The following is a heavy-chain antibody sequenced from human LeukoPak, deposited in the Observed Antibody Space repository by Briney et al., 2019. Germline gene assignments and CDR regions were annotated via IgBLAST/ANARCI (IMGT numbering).Heavy chain of an antibody. V-gene: IGHV3-30*03. Sequence: GRSLRLSCAASGFTFSSYGMHWVRQAPGKGLEWVAIISYDGNNKYYADSVKGRFTISRDNSKNTLYLQMNSLRVEDTAVYYCARPPPSCSSTSCYQQYWGQGTLVTVSS. J-gene: IGHJ4*02. CDR1: GFTFSSYG. CDR2: ISYDGNNK. CDR3: ARPPPSCSSTSCYQQY. D-gene: IGHD2-2*01.